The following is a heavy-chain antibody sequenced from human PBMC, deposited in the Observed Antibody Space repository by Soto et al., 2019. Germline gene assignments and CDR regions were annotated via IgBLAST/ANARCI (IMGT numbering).Heavy chain of an antibody. CDR2: IIPKYGTT. V-gene: IGHV1-69*01. Sequence: QVQLMQSGAEVTKPGSSVKVSCKASGGPFNTFGISWVRQAPGQGIEWMGGIIPKYGTTNYARRFQGRVTITADESTTTAYLELSSLRHDDAAIYYCARTRQRRPVFYVDYWGQGTPISVTS. CDR1: GGPFNTFG. J-gene: IGHJ4*02. CDR3: ARTRQRRPVFYVDY. D-gene: IGHD2-2*01.